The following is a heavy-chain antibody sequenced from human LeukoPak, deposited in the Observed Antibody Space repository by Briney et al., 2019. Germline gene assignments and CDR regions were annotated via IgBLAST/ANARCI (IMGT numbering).Heavy chain of an antibody. D-gene: IGHD1-26*01. CDR1: GFTFSSYE. Sequence: PGGSLRLSCAASGFTFSSYEMNWVRQAPGKGLEWVSYISSSGSTIYYADSVKGRFTISRDNAKNSLYLQMNSLRAEDTAVYYCARLVYSGSYFVYWGQGTLVTVSS. CDR3: ARLVYSGSYFVY. CDR2: ISSSGSTI. J-gene: IGHJ4*02. V-gene: IGHV3-48*03.